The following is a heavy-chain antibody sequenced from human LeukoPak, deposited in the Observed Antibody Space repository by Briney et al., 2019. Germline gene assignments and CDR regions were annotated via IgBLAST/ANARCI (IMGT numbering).Heavy chain of an antibody. CDR1: GASISSGGYS. CDR3: ARESGYGSGSYYSEYDY. Sequence: SETLSLTCAVSGASISSGGYSWSWIRQPPGKGLEWIGYIYHSGSTYYNPSLKSRVTISVDTSKNQFSLKLSSVTAADTAVYYCARESGYGSGSYYSEYDYWGQGTLVTVSS. V-gene: IGHV4-30-2*01. J-gene: IGHJ4*02. CDR2: IYHSGST. D-gene: IGHD3-10*01.